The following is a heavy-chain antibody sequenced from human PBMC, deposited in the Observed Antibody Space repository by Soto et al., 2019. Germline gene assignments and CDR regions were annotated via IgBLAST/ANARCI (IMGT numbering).Heavy chain of an antibody. CDR1: GGSFSGYY. J-gene: IGHJ4*02. CDR2: INHSGST. Sequence: SETLSLTCAVYGGSFSGYYWTWIRQPPGTGLEWIGEINHSGSTNYNPSLKSRVTISVDTSKNQFSLKLTSVTAADTAVYYCARDKINGLFDDWGQGTLVTVSS. CDR3: ARDKINGLFDD. D-gene: IGHD2-8*01. V-gene: IGHV4-34*01.